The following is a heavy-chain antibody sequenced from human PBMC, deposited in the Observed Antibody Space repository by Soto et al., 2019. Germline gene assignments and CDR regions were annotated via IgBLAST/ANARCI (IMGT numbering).Heavy chain of an antibody. V-gene: IGHV3-48*01. CDR3: AKVPARIAAAGTVDY. CDR1: GFTFSTYS. CDR2: ISSSSSTI. D-gene: IGHD6-13*01. Sequence: GGSLRLSCAASGFTFSTYSMNWARQAPGKGLEWVSYISSSSSTIFYTDSVKGRFTVSRDNSKNTLYLQMNSLRAEDTAVYYCAKVPARIAAAGTVDYWGQGTLVTVSS. J-gene: IGHJ4*02.